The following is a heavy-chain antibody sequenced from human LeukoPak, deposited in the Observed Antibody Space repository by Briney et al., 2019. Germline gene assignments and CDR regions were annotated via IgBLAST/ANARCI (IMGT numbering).Heavy chain of an antibody. CDR2: ISYDGSNK. V-gene: IGHV3-30*04. CDR1: GFTFSSYA. Sequence: GGSLRLSCAASGFTFSSYAMHWVRQAPGKGLEWVAVISYDGSNKYYAGSVKGRFTISRDNSKNTLYLQMNSLKTEDTAVYYCTTGGASHIVVVTPSDYWGQGTLVTVSS. D-gene: IGHD2-21*02. J-gene: IGHJ4*02. CDR3: TTGGASHIVVVTPSDY.